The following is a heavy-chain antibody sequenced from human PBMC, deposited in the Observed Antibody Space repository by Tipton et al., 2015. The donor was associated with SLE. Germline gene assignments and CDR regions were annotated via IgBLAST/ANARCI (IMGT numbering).Heavy chain of an antibody. CDR3: ARWDYGGNSAFDY. D-gene: IGHD4-23*01. CDR1: GGSISSGGYY. V-gene: IGHV4-61*08. CDR2: IYYSGST. J-gene: IGHJ4*02. Sequence: TLSLTCTVSGGSISSGGYYWSWIRQHPGKGLEWIGYIYYSGSTNYNPSLKSRVTMSVDTSKNQFSLRLSSVTTADTAVYYCARWDYGGNSAFDYWGQGTLVTVSS.